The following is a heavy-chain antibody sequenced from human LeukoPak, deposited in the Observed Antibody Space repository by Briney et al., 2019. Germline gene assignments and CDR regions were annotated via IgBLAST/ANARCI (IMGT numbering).Heavy chain of an antibody. J-gene: IGHJ3*02. Sequence: GGSLRLSCTASGFSFSNYWMRWVRQAPGKGLEWVGHAKQDGSETCYVDSVKGRFTVSRDNVKNSVFLQMNSLRVEDTAMYYCAIDLPSSGYWYRDAFDIWGQGTMVTVSS. V-gene: IGHV3-7*01. CDR1: GFSFSNYW. D-gene: IGHD3-22*01. CDR2: AKQDGSET. CDR3: AIDLPSSGYWYRDAFDI.